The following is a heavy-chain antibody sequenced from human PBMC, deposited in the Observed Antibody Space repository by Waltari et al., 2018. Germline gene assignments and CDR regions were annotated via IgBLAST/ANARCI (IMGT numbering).Heavy chain of an antibody. CDR2: ISYDGSNK. D-gene: IGHD4-17*01. V-gene: IGHV3-30*18. CDR1: TFSSYG. J-gene: IGHJ6*02. Sequence: TFSSYGMHWVRQAPGKGLEWVAVISYDGSNKYYADSVKGRFTISRDNSKNTLYLQMNSLRAEDTAVYYCANCPLHYEDDYYYGMDVWGQGTTVTVSS. CDR3: ANCPLHYEDDYYYGMDV.